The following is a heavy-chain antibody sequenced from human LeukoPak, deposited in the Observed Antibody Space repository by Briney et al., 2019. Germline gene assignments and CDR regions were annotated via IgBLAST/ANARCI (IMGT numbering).Heavy chain of an antibody. V-gene: IGHV3-20*04. Sequence: GGSLRLSCAASGFTFDDYGMSWVRQAPGKGLEWVSGINWNGGSTGYADSVKGRFTISRDNAKNSLYLQMNSLRAEDTALYYCARVYSSGWLGYFDYWGQGTLVTVS. CDR3: ARVYSSGWLGYFDY. CDR1: GFTFDDYG. J-gene: IGHJ4*02. CDR2: INWNGGST. D-gene: IGHD6-19*01.